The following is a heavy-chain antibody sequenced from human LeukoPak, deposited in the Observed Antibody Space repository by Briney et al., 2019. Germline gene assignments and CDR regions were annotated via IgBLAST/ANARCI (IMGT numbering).Heavy chain of an antibody. CDR1: GGSMNSYY. V-gene: IGHV4-4*07. CDR3: AGADRAPGWFDP. D-gene: IGHD3-10*01. J-gene: IGHJ5*02. CDR2: IYASGST. Sequence: SETLSLTCSVSGGSMNSYYWSWIRQPAGKGLEWLGRIYASGSTSYNPSLEGRVTVSIDTSKTQFSLKLRSVTAADTAVYYCAGADRAPGWFDPWGQGTLVTVSS.